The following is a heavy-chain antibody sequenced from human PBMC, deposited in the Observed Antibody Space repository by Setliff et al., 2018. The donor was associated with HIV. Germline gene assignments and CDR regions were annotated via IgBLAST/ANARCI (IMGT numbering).Heavy chain of an antibody. V-gene: IGHV4-38-2*01. CDR1: GYSMSSGYY. D-gene: IGHD2-2*01. CDR3: ARHAAGPDGRFDY. Sequence: SETLSLTCGVSGYSMSSGYYWGWIRQPPGKWLEWIGNVYHTGSTYYNPSLKRRVTIAVDTSKNQFSLKLSSVIAADTAVYYCARHAAGPDGRFDYWGQGTLVTVSS. CDR2: VYHTGST. J-gene: IGHJ4*02.